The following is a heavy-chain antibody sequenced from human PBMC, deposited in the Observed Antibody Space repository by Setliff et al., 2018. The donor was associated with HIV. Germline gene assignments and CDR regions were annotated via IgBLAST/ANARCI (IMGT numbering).Heavy chain of an antibody. V-gene: IGHV4-59*11. CDR2: LYHAGST. CDR1: GVSISSHY. Sequence: LSLTCNVSGVSISSHYWSWIRQPPGKGLEWIGTLYHAGSTSYNSSLKSRVTISGDTSKNLFSLKVTSVTAADTAVYYCARPVSKYFYGMDVWGLGTTVTVSS. J-gene: IGHJ6*02. CDR3: ARPVSKYFYGMDV.